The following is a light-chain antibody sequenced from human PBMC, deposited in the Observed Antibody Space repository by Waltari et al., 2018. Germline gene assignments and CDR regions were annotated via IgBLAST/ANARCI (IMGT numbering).Light chain of an antibody. CDR3: QQRSNWPRGT. Sequence: EIVLTQSPATLSLSPGERATLSCGASQSVSSYLAWYQQKPGQAPRLLIYDASNRATGIPARFSGSGSGTDFTLTISSLEPEDFAVYYCQQRSNWPRGTFGQGTKLEIK. V-gene: IGKV3-11*01. J-gene: IGKJ2*01. CDR1: QSVSSY. CDR2: DAS.